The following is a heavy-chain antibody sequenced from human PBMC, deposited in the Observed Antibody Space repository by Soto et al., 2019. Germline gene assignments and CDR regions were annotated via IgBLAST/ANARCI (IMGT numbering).Heavy chain of an antibody. CDR3: ARGIRYSYGPIRWYYFDY. Sequence: ASETLSLTCAVSGGSIRNKDWCWSWVRQSPGKGLEWIGEMYNSESTIYNPSLKSRVTISVDASKIQFSLKLSSVTAADTAVFYCARGIRYSYGPIRWYYFDYWGQGTLVTVSS. J-gene: IGHJ4*02. CDR2: MYNSEST. CDR1: GGSIRNKDW. D-gene: IGHD5-18*01. V-gene: IGHV4-4*02.